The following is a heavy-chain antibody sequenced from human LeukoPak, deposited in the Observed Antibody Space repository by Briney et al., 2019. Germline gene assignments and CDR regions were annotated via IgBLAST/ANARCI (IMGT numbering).Heavy chain of an antibody. Sequence: ASVKVSCKASGFTFTSSAMQWVRQARGQRLEWIGWIVVGSGNTNYAQKFQERVTITRDMSTSTAYMELSSLRSEDTAVYYCARSRGGVYGSHLDYWGQGTLVTVSS. V-gene: IGHV1-58*02. D-gene: IGHD3-10*01. CDR3: ARSRGGVYGSHLDY. CDR2: IVVGSGNT. J-gene: IGHJ4*02. CDR1: GFTFTSSA.